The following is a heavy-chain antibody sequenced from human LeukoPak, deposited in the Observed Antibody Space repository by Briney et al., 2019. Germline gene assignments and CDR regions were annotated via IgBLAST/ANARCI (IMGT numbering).Heavy chain of an antibody. Sequence: GGSLRLSCAASGFTFSDYGMVWVRQAPGKGLEWVAFIRYDGSIKYYTDSVKDRFTVSRDNSRNTLYLQLNSLRDDDTAVYYCAKDRKFDPWGQGTLVTVSS. J-gene: IGHJ5*02. V-gene: IGHV3-30*02. CDR1: GFTFSDYG. CDR2: IRYDGSIK. CDR3: AKDRKFDP.